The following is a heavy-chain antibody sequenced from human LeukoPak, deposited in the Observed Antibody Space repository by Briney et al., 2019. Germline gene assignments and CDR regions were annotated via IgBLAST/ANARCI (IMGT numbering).Heavy chain of an antibody. J-gene: IGHJ3*02. CDR1: GFTFSSYW. CDR2: IKQDGSEK. Sequence: QTGGSLRLSCAASGFTFSSYWMSWVRQAPGKGLEWVANIKQDGSEKYYVDSVKGRFTISRDNAKNSLYLQMNSLRAEDTAVYYCARNTPGYCSSTSCYQGAFDIWGQGTMVTVSS. V-gene: IGHV3-7*01. CDR3: ARNTPGYCSSTSCYQGAFDI. D-gene: IGHD2-2*01.